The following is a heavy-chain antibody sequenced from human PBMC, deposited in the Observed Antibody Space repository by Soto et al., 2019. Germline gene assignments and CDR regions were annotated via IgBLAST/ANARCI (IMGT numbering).Heavy chain of an antibody. CDR2: IKSKTDGGTT. D-gene: IGHD1-26*01. Sequence: GGSLRLSCAASGFTFSNAWMSWVRQAPGKGLEWVGRIKSKTDGGTTDYAAPVKGRFTISRDDSKNTLYLQMNSLKTEDTAVYYSTTDRMGATAPYFDYWGQGTLVTVSS. V-gene: IGHV3-15*01. CDR3: TTDRMGATAPYFDY. J-gene: IGHJ4*02. CDR1: GFTFSNAW.